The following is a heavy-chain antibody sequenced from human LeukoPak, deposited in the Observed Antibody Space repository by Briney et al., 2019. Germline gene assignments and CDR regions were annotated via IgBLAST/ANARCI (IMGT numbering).Heavy chain of an antibody. CDR2: IGRYGVTT. V-gene: IGHV3-48*03. D-gene: IGHD1-14*01. CDR3: ATLSDRNFYYSYGLDV. Sequence: GGSLRLSCAASGFTLSTYEMNWVRQAPGKGLEWVAYIGRYGVTTYYADSVEGRFTISGDNAKNSLNLQMNSLRAEDTAVYYCATLSDRNFYYSYGLDVWGQGTTVTVS. CDR1: GFTLSTYE. J-gene: IGHJ6*02.